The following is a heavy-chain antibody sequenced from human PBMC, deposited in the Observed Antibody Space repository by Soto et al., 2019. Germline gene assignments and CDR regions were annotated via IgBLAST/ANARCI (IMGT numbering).Heavy chain of an antibody. J-gene: IGHJ3*02. CDR1: GYSFTSYW. Sequence: GESLKISCKGSGYSFTSYWIGWVRQMSGKGLEWMGIIYPGDSDTRYSPSFQGQVTISADKSISTAYLQWSSLKASDTAMYYCGGPSGGGGWADAFDIWGQGTMVTVSS. D-gene: IGHD3-10*01. CDR2: IYPGDSDT. V-gene: IGHV5-51*03. CDR3: GGPSGGGGWADAFDI.